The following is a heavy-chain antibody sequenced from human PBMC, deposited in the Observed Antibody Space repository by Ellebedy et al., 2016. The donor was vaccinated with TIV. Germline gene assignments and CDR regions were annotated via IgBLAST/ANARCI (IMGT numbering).Heavy chain of an antibody. CDR2: IYYSGEI. J-gene: IGHJ5*02. CDR3: ARGRVSAAGLGGWFDP. D-gene: IGHD6-13*01. CDR1: GGSISSYY. V-gene: IGHV4-59*01. Sequence: PSETLSLTCSVSGGSISSYYWSWIRQPPGKGLEWIGYIYYSGEIDYNPSLKSRVSISIDTSKRQFSLKLSSLTAADTAFYYCARGRVSAAGLGGWFDPWGQGTLVTVSS.